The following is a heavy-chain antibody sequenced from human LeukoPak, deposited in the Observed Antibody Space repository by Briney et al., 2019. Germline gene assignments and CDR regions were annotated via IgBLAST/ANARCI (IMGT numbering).Heavy chain of an antibody. CDR3: APRYSYGSLDY. CDR1: GFTFSTYA. J-gene: IGHJ4*02. Sequence: PGGSLRLSCAASGFTFSTYAMHWVRQAPGKGLEWVAVISYDGSTKYYADSVKGRVTISRDNSKNTLYLQMNSLRAEDTAVYYCAPRYSYGSLDYWGQGTLVTVSS. D-gene: IGHD5-18*01. V-gene: IGHV3-30-3*01. CDR2: ISYDGSTK.